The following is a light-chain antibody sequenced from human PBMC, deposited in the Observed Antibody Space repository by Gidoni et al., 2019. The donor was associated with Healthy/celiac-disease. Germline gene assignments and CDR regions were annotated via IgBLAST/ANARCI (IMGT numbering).Light chain of an antibody. CDR1: QDISNY. CDR3: QQYYNPPLT. J-gene: IGKJ5*01. V-gene: IGKV1-33*01. CDR2: AAS. Sequence: DIEMTQSPSSLSASVGNRVTITCKSSQDISNYLNWYQQKPGKAPKLLIYAASNLETGVPSRFSGSGSGTDFTLTISSLQPEDIATYYCQQYYNPPLTFGQGTRLEIK.